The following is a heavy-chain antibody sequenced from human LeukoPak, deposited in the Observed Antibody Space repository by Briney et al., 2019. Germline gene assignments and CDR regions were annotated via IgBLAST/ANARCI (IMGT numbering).Heavy chain of an antibody. J-gene: IGHJ4*02. Sequence: SVTVSCKASGGTFSSYAMSWVRQAPGQGLEWMGRIIPIFGTANYAQKFQGRVTITTDESTSTAYMELSSLRSEDTAVYYCARGPLLTYFDYWGQGTLVTVSS. CDR1: GGTFSSYA. CDR2: IIPIFGTA. CDR3: ARGPLLTYFDY. V-gene: IGHV1-69*05. D-gene: IGHD3-10*01.